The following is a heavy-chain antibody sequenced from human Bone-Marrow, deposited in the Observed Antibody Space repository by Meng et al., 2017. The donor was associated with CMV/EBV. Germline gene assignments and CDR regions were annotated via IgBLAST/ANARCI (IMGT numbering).Heavy chain of an antibody. CDR2: ISSSSSYI. V-gene: IGHV3-21*01. CDR3: ARGGDFWSGYWWGEVDYYYYYGMDV. Sequence: GESLKISCSASGFTFSSYSMNWVRQAPGKGLEWVSSISSSSSYIYYADSVKGRFTISRDNAKNSLYLQMNSLRAEDTAVYYCARGGDFWSGYWWGEVDYYYYYGMDVWGQGTTVTVPS. D-gene: IGHD3-3*01. CDR1: GFTFSSYS. J-gene: IGHJ6*02.